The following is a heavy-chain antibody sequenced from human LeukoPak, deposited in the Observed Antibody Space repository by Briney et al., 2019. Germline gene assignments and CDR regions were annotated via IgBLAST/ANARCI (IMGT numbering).Heavy chain of an antibody. Sequence: SETLSLTCTVSGGSISSSSYYWGWIRQPPGKGLEWIGSIYYSGSTYYNPSLKSRVTISVDTSKNQFSLKLSPVTAADTAVYYCARVRYSSSWYDYWGQGTLVTVSS. V-gene: IGHV4-39*01. CDR2: IYYSGST. D-gene: IGHD6-13*01. CDR1: GGSISSSSYY. CDR3: ARVRYSSSWYDY. J-gene: IGHJ4*02.